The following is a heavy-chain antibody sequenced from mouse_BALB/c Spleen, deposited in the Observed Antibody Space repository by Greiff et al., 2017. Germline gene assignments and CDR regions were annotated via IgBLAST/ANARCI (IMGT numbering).Heavy chain of an antibody. Sequence: QVQLQQSGAELVKPGASVKLSCKASGYTFTSYWMHWVKQRPGQGLEWIGEINPSNGRTNYNEKFKSKATLTVDKSSSTAYMQLSSLTSEDSAVYYCARDGYDGRDAMDYWGQGTSVTVSS. CDR2: INPSNGRT. CDR1: GYTFTSYW. J-gene: IGHJ4*01. V-gene: IGHV1S81*02. CDR3: ARDGYDGRDAMDY. D-gene: IGHD2-2*01.